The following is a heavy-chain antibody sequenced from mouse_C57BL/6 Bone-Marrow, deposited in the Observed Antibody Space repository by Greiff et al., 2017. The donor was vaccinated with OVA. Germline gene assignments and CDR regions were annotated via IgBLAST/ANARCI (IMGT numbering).Heavy chain of an antibody. V-gene: IGHV1-26*01. CDR3: ARSLWDGAYYFDC. CDR2: INPNNGGT. J-gene: IGHJ2*01. Sequence: EVQLQQSGPELVKPGASVKISCKASGYTFTDYYMNWVKQSHGKSLEWIGDINPNNGGTSYNQKFKGKATLTVDKSSSTAYMELRSLTSEDSAVYYCARSLWDGAYYFDCWGQGTTLTVSS. D-gene: IGHD4-1*01. CDR1: GYTFTDYY.